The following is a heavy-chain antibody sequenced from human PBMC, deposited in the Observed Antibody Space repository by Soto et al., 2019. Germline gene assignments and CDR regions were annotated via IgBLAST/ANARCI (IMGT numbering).Heavy chain of an antibody. CDR3: AMVDNYVTPTPQDG. J-gene: IGHJ6*02. CDR2: ISPYTGDT. Sequence: QVQLVQSGDEMKKPGASVRVSCKASGYIFVNYGIAWVRQAPGQVLEWMGWISPYTGDTHSASKVQGRLTMTTDTSTSIGYMDLGSLTSDDTAVYYCAMVDNYVTPTPQDGWGQGTTVTVSS. D-gene: IGHD3-16*01. CDR1: GYIFVNYG. V-gene: IGHV1-18*01.